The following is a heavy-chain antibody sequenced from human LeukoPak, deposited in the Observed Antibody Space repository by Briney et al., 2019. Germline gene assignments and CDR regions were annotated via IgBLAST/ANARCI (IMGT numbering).Heavy chain of an antibody. CDR1: GFTFSDFA. CDR3: AKDYFMRNGVFDAFDL. V-gene: IGHV3-23*01. D-gene: IGHD3-16*01. CDR2: IGGPGTDT. J-gene: IGHJ3*01. Sequence: GGSLRLSCVASGFTFSDFAMSWVRQAAGGGTEWVAAIGGPGTDTYYADSVKGRFTGSRDNSERTLYLQMSGLRAEDTAVYYCAKDYFMRNGVFDAFDLWGHGTTVTVS.